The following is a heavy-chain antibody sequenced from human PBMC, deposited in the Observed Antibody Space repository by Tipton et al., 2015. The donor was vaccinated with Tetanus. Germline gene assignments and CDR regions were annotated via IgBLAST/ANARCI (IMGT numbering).Heavy chain of an antibody. CDR1: GGSISSGGYF. CDR2: IYYSGST. V-gene: IGHV4-31*03. CDR3: ARWRDGFNRALDS. J-gene: IGHJ4*02. D-gene: IGHD5-24*01. Sequence: LRLSCTVSGGSISSGGYFWNWIRQRPGGGPEWIGYIYYSGSTNYNPSLQSRVTISMNTANNHIYLNLTSVTAADTAVYYCARWRDGFNRALDSWGQGIMVTVSS.